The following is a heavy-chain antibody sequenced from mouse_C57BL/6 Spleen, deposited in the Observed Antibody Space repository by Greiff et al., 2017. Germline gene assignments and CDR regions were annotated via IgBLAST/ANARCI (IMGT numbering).Heavy chain of an antibody. Sequence: QVQLKESGAELARPGASVKLSCKASGYTFTSSGISWVKQRTGQGLEWIGEIYPRSGNTYYNEKFKGKATLTADKSSSTAYMELRSLTSEDSAVYFCARELVAYWGQGTLVTVSA. CDR1: GYTFTSSG. CDR3: ARELVAY. CDR2: IYPRSGNT. D-gene: IGHD1-1*02. V-gene: IGHV1-81*01. J-gene: IGHJ3*01.